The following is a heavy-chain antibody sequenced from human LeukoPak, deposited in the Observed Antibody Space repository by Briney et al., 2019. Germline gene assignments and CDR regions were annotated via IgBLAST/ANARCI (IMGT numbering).Heavy chain of an antibody. CDR1: GGSFSGYY. CDR2: INHSGST. CDR3: ASMKWYDTLTGYYKAAFDY. Sequence: SETLSLTCAVYGGSFSGYYWSWIRQPPGKGLEWIGEINHSGSTNYNPSLKSRVTISVDTSKNQFSLKLSSVTAADTAVYFCASMKWYDTLTGYYKAAFDYWGQGTLVTVSS. D-gene: IGHD3-9*01. V-gene: IGHV4-34*01. J-gene: IGHJ4*02.